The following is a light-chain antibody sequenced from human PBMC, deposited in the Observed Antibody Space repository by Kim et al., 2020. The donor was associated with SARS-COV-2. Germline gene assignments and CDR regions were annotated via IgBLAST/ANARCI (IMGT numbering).Light chain of an antibody. Sequence: QSVLTQPASVSGSPGQSITISCTGTSSDVGGYKYVFWYQQHPGKAPKLMIYDVSNRPSGVSNRFSGSKSGNTASLTISGLQAEDEADYYCTSYTSSSTYVFGTGTKVTVL. CDR3: TSYTSSSTYV. J-gene: IGLJ1*01. CDR2: DVS. V-gene: IGLV2-14*03. CDR1: SSDVGGYKY.